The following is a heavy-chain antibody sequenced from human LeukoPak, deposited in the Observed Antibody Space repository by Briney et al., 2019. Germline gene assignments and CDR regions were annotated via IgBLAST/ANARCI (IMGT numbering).Heavy chain of an antibody. CDR2: MSGSGGST. CDR3: AKVSGKRSASTQTDYFDY. CDR1: GFTFSSYA. J-gene: IGHJ4*02. D-gene: IGHD3-3*02. V-gene: IGHV3-23*01. Sequence: GGSLRLSCAASGFTFSSYALSWVRQAPGKGLEWVSAMSGSGGSTYYADSVKGRFTISRDNSKNTLYLQMNSLRAEDTAVYYCAKVSGKRSASTQTDYFDYWGQGTLVTVSS.